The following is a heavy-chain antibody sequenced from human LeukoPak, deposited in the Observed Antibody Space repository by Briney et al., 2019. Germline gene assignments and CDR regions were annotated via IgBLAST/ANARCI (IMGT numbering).Heavy chain of an antibody. CDR3: ARERDYYDRNGYPNNWFDP. CDR1: GYTFTNYV. V-gene: IGHV1-3*01. J-gene: IGHJ5*02. Sequence: ASVKVSCKASGYTFTNYVMSWVRQAPGQSFEWMGWINADNGNTKYSQKFQGRVTITIDTSASTAYMELRSLKSGDTAVYYCARERDYYDRNGYPNNWFDPWGQGTLVTVSS. CDR2: INADNGNT. D-gene: IGHD3-22*01.